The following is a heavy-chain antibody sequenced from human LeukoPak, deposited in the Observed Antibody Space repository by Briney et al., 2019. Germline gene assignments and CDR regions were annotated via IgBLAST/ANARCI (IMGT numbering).Heavy chain of an antibody. Sequence: ASVKVSCKASGYTFTSYGISWVRQAPGQGLEWMGWISAYNGNTNYAQKLHGRVTMTTDTSTSTTYMEMTSLRSDDTAVYYCARHTRVPAAQPLYMDVWGKGTTVTVSS. V-gene: IGHV1-18*01. CDR1: GYTFTSYG. D-gene: IGHD2-2*01. CDR2: ISAYNGNT. CDR3: ARHTRVPAAQPLYMDV. J-gene: IGHJ6*03.